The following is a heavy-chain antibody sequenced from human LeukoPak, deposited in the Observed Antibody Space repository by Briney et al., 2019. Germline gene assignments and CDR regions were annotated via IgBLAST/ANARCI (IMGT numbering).Heavy chain of an antibody. D-gene: IGHD6-13*01. J-gene: IGHJ4*02. CDR1: GGSISSSSYY. V-gene: IGHV4-39*01. Sequence: SETLSLTCTVSGGSISSSSYYWGWVRQPPGRGLEWIGSIYYSGSTYYNPSLKSRVTISVDTSKNQFSLKLSSVAAADTAVYYCANRKQQLVRAHFDYCGQGTLVTVSS. CDR2: IYYSGST. CDR3: ANRKQQLVRAHFDY.